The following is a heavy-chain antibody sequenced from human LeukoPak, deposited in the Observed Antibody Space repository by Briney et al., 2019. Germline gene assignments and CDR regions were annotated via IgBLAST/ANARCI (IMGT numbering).Heavy chain of an antibody. D-gene: IGHD2-8*01. V-gene: IGHV1-69*13. CDR3: ARDRYCTNGVCYPTGGDAFDI. Sequence: ASVKVSCKASDYTFVSYDINWVRQAAGQGLEWMEGIIPIFGTANYAQEFQGRVTITADESTSTAYMELSSLRSEDTAVYYCARDRYCTNGVCYPTGGDAFDIWGQGTMVTVSS. CDR2: IIPIFGTA. CDR1: DYTFVSYD. J-gene: IGHJ3*02.